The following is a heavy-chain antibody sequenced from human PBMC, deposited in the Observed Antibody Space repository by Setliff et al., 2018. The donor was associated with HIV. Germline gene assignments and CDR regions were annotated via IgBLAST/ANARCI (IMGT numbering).Heavy chain of an antibody. CDR1: GFPFSIYA. CDR3: AKFTRGNNYYYGLDV. D-gene: IGHD1-1*01. Sequence: LSCAASGFPFSIYAMSWVRQAPGKGLEWVSVVSSSDSGGNTYYAEFVRGRFAISRDNSKNTLFLQLNSLRAEDTAVYYCAKFTRGNNYYYGLDVWGQGTPVTVSS. V-gene: IGHV3-23*01. CDR2: VSSSDSGGNT. J-gene: IGHJ6*02.